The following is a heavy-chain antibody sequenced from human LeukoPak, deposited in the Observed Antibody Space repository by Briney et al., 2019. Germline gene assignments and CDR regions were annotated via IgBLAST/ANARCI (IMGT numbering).Heavy chain of an antibody. D-gene: IGHD2-2*01. CDR3: AKDRSRYCSSTSCLYYFDY. Sequence: GGSLRLSCAASGFTFSSYGMHWVRQAPGKGLEWVAVISYDGSNKYYADSVKGRFTISRDNSKNTLYLQMNSLRAEDTAVYYCAKDRSRYCSSTSCLYYFDYWGQGTLVTVSS. CDR1: GFTFSSYG. V-gene: IGHV3-30*18. CDR2: ISYDGSNK. J-gene: IGHJ4*02.